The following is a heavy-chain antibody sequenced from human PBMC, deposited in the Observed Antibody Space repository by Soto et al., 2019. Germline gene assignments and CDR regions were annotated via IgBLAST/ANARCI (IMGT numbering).Heavy chain of an antibody. D-gene: IGHD2-2*01. Sequence: QVQLMQSGAEVKKPGSSVKVSCKASGGTFSSYAISWVRQAPGQGLEWMGGIIPIFGTANYAQKVQGRFTNTADESTTTAYMELSRLRSEDTAVYYWARHVPAAGYYYGMDVWGQGTTVTVSS. CDR1: GGTFSSYA. CDR2: IIPIFGTA. CDR3: ARHVPAAGYYYGMDV. V-gene: IGHV1-69*12. J-gene: IGHJ6*02.